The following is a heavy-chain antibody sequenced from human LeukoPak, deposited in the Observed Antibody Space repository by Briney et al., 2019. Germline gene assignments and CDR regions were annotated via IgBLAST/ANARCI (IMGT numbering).Heavy chain of an antibody. CDR3: AKDLREPLDAFDI. J-gene: IGHJ3*02. Sequence: GGSLRLSCAASGFTFSSYGMHWVRQAPGKGLEWVAVISYDGSNKYYADSVKGRSTISRDNSKNTLYLQMNSLRAEDTAVYYCAKDLREPLDAFDIWGQGTMVTVSS. V-gene: IGHV3-30*18. CDR2: ISYDGSNK. D-gene: IGHD1-26*01. CDR1: GFTFSSYG.